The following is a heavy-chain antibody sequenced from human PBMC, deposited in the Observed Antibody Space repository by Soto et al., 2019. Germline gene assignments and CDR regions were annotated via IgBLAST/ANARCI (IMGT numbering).Heavy chain of an antibody. CDR3: ARVRLVRGAIYYYYDMDV. V-gene: IGHV4-59*01. CDR1: GGSISSYF. CDR2: IYYSGST. D-gene: IGHD3-10*01. Sequence: SETLSLTCTVSGGSISSYFWSWIRQPPGKGLEWIGYIYYSGSTNYTPSLKSRVTISVDTSKNQFSLKLSSVTAADTAVYYCARVRLVRGAIYYYYDMDVWGQGTTVTVSS. J-gene: IGHJ6*02.